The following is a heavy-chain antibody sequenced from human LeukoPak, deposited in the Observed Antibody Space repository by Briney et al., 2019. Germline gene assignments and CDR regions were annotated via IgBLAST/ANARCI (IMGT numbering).Heavy chain of an antibody. V-gene: IGHV3-48*01. J-gene: IGHJ4*02. CDR3: ASLWYGDYGSY. Sequence: GGSLRLSCAASGFTFSSYSMNWVRQAPGKGLEWVSYIISSSSTIYYADSVKGRFTISRDNAKNSLYLQMNSLRAEDTAVYYCASLWYGDYGSYWGQGTLVTVSS. D-gene: IGHD4-17*01. CDR1: GFTFSSYS. CDR2: IISSSSTI.